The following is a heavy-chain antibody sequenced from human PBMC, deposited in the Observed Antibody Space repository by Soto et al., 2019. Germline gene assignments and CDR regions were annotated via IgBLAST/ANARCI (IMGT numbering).Heavy chain of an antibody. CDR3: APVPAASSYYNTDV. Sequence: PGGSLRLSCAASKFTFSTYAMTWVRQAPGKGLEWVSGIVDSGGRAFYADSVQGRFTISRDNSKNTLYLEMNNLRAEDTAIYYCAPVPAASSYYNTDVWGQGTTVTVSS. D-gene: IGHD2-2*01. J-gene: IGHJ6*02. CDR2: IVDSGGRA. CDR1: KFTFSTYA. V-gene: IGHV3-23*01.